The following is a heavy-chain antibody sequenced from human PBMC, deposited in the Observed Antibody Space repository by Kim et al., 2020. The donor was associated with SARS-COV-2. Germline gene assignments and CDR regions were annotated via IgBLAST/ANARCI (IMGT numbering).Heavy chain of an antibody. V-gene: IGHV4-39*01. Sequence: SETLSLTCTVSGVSISSSRYYWVWIRQAQGKGLEGIGRIYYSGSTYYNPALESLATICVDTSKNQFSLKMSSRTDAEPVDYYWVRLGITHYDDRSGCYY. J-gene: IGHJ6*01. CDR1: GVSISSSRYY. CDR3: VRLGITHYDDRSGCYY. D-gene: IGHD3-22*01. CDR2: IYYSGST.